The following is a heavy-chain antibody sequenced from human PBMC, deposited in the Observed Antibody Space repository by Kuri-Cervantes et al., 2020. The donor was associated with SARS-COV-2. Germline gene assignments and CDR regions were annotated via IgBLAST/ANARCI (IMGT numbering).Heavy chain of an antibody. CDR1: GESFSGYY. J-gene: IGHJ6*03. D-gene: IGHD4-17*01. Sequence: GSLRLSCAFYGESFSGYYWNWIRQSPGKGLEWIGEVNHRGSTNYNPSLKGRVTISVDTSSKQFSLHLGSVTAADTAVYYCARAYGFLRYIYYMDVWGRGTTVTVSS. CDR2: VNHRGST. V-gene: IGHV4-34*01. CDR3: ARAYGFLRYIYYMDV.